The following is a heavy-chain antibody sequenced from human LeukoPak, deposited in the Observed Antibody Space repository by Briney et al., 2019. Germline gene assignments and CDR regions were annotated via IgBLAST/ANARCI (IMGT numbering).Heavy chain of an antibody. V-gene: IGHV4-4*07. J-gene: IGHJ6*03. CDR1: GGSISSYY. D-gene: IGHD3-10*01. Sequence: SETLSLTCTVFGGSISSYYWSWIRQPAGKGLEWIGRIYTSGSTNYNPSLKSRVTMSVDTSKNQFSLKLSSVTAADTAVYYCARELLWFGELSGYMDVWGKGTTVTVSS. CDR2: IYTSGST. CDR3: ARELLWFGELSGYMDV.